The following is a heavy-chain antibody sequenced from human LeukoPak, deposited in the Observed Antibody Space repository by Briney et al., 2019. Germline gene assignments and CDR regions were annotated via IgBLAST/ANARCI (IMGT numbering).Heavy chain of an antibody. CDR2: IKQDGSEK. V-gene: IGHV3-7*04. D-gene: IGHD5-18*01. CDR1: GFTFINYY. Sequence: GGSLRLPCSASGFTFINYYMTWVRQVSGKGLEWVASIKQDGSEKYYVDSVKGRFTISRDNAKKSLYLQMNSLRAEDTAVYHCARDTAMDEWGQGTLVTVSS. CDR3: ARDTAMDE. J-gene: IGHJ4*02.